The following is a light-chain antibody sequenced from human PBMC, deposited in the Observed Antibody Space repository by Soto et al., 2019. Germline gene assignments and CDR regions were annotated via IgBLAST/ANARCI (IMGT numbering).Light chain of an antibody. CDR2: DNN. V-gene: IGLV1-51*01. CDR3: GSWDTSLRGVV. J-gene: IGLJ2*01. CDR1: TSNIGNNI. Sequence: QSVLTQPPSVSADPGQKVTISCSGSTSNIGNNIVSWYQQLPGTAPKVVIHDNNQRPSGVPGRFSGSRSGTSATLDITGLQTGDEADYYCGSWDTSLRGVVFGGGTKLTVL.